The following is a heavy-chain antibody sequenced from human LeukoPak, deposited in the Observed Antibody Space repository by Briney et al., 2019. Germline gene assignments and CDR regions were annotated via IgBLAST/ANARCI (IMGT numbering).Heavy chain of an antibody. Sequence: GESLKISCKGSGYSFTSYWIGWVRQMPGKGLEWMGIIYPGDSDTRYSPSFQGQVTISADKSISTAYLQWSSLKASDTAMHYCASSGGYSGSPGDFQHWGQGTLVTVSS. CDR3: ASSGGYSGSPGDFQH. V-gene: IGHV5-51*01. J-gene: IGHJ1*01. CDR2: IYPGDSDT. CDR1: GYSFTSYW. D-gene: IGHD1-26*01.